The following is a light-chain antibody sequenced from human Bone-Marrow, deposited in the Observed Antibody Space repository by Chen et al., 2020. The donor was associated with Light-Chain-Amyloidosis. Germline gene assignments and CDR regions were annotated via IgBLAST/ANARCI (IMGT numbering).Light chain of an antibody. J-gene: IGKJ4*01. CDR1: QTISSNY. Sequence: EIVLTQSPGTLCLSPGEGANLSCRASQTISSNYLTWYQQKFGQAPRLLIYGSSSRATGIPDRFTGSGSGTDFTLTINRLEPEDFAMYYCQQYGTSPLTLGGGTKVEIK. CDR3: QQYGTSPLT. V-gene: IGKV3-20*01. CDR2: GSS.